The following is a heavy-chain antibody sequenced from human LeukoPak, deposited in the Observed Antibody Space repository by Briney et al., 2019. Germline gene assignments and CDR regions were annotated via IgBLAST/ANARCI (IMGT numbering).Heavy chain of an antibody. CDR1: GLTFSTYW. V-gene: IGHV3-7*01. J-gene: IGHJ4*02. CDR2: MNQDGSEK. Sequence: PGGSLRLPCAASGLTFSTYWMSWVRRAPGKGLEWVANMNQDGSEKYYVDSVKGRFTISRDNAKSSLYLQMNSLRAEDTAVYYCATGWAAHDYWGQGTLVTVSS. CDR3: ATGWAAHDY. D-gene: IGHD1-26*01.